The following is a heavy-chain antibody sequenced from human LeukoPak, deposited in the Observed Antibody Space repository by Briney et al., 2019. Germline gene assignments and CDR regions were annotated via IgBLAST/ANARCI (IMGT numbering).Heavy chain of an antibody. CDR3: ARLRYFDWFHAFDI. Sequence: ASVKVSCKASGYTFTSYDINWVRQATGQGLEWMGWMNPNSGNTGYAQKFQGRVTMTRNTSISTAYMELSNLRSEDTAVYYCARLRYFDWFHAFDIWGQGTMVTVSS. J-gene: IGHJ3*02. V-gene: IGHV1-8*01. CDR2: MNPNSGNT. CDR1: GYTFTSYD. D-gene: IGHD3-9*01.